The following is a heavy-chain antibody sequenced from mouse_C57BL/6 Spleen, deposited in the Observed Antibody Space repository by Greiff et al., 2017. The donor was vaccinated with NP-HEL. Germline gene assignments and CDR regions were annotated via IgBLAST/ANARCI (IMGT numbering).Heavy chain of an antibody. V-gene: IGHV5-17*01. CDR2: ISSGSSTI. Sequence: EVKVVESGGGLVKPGGSLKLSCAASGFTFSDYGMHWVRQAPEKGLEWVAYISSGSSTIYYADTVKGRFTISRDNAKNTLFLQMTSLRSEDTAMYYCAIDSSGYHYWGQGTSVTVSS. CDR1: GFTFSDYG. D-gene: IGHD3-2*02. CDR3: AIDSSGYHY. J-gene: IGHJ4*01.